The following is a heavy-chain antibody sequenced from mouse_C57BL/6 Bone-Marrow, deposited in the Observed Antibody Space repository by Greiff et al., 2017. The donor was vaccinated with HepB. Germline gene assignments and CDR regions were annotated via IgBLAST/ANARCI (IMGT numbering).Heavy chain of an antibody. V-gene: IGHV2-2*01. CDR1: GFSLTSYG. Sequence: QVQLQQSGPGLVQPSQSLSITCTVSGFSLTSYGVHWVRQSPGKGLEWLGVIWSGGSTDYNAAFISRLSISKDNSKSQVFFKMNSLQADDTAIYYCARRDGITTGYYYAMDYWGQGTSVTVSS. CDR3: ARRDGITTGYYYAMDY. D-gene: IGHD2-4*01. J-gene: IGHJ4*01. CDR2: IWSGGST.